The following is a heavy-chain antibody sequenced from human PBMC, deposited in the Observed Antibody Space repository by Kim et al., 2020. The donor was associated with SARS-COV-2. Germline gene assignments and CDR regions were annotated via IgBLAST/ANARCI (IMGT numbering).Heavy chain of an antibody. CDR3: ARHVLGVVSSGYYGYRTRVGYFDF. V-gene: IGHV4-39*01. CDR1: GGSISSSSYY. J-gene: IGHJ4*02. CDR2: IYYSGST. Sequence: SETLSLTCTVSGGSISSSSYYWGWIRQPPGKGLEWIGSIYYSGSTYYNPSLKSRVTISVDTSKNQFSLKLSSVTAADTAVYYCARHVLGVVSSGYYGYRTRVGYFDFWGQGTLVTVSS. D-gene: IGHD3-22*01.